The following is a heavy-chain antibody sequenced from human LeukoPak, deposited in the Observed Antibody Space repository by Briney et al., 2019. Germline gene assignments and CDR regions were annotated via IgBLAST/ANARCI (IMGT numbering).Heavy chain of an antibody. J-gene: IGHJ4*02. Sequence: GGSLRLSCAASGFSFSNYWMTWVRQAPGKGLEWVSSISSSGAYIFYADSVKGRFTISRDNAKNSLYLQMNSLRAEDTAVYYCAREPTTVSPPGWGQGTLVTVSS. CDR1: GFSFSNYW. CDR2: ISSSGAYI. D-gene: IGHD4-11*01. V-gene: IGHV3-21*01. CDR3: AREPTTVSPPG.